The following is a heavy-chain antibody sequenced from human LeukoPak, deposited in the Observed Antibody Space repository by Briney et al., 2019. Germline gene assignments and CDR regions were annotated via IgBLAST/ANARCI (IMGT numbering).Heavy chain of an antibody. Sequence: GGSLRLSCAASGFTFSSYWMSWVRQAPGKGLEWVANIKQDGSEKYYVDSVKGRFTISRDNAKNSLYLQMNSLRAEDTAVYYCARHSGPYYYGSGSYSPWTYYFDYWGQGTLVTVSS. CDR3: ARHSGPYYYGSGSYSPWTYYFDY. V-gene: IGHV3-7*01. CDR2: IKQDGSEK. J-gene: IGHJ4*02. CDR1: GFTFSSYW. D-gene: IGHD3-10*01.